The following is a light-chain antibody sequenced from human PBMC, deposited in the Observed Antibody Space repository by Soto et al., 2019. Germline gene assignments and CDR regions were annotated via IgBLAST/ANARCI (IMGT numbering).Light chain of an antibody. CDR1: SGHSSYI. Sequence: QSVLTQSSSASSSLGASVKLTCTLSSGHSSYIIAWYQQQPGKAPRYLMKLEGSGSYNKGSGVPDRFSGSSAGADRYLTISTLQFEDEADYYCETWDSNTHTVFGGGTKLTVL. CDR2: LEGSGSY. V-gene: IGLV4-60*02. CDR3: ETWDSNTHTV. J-gene: IGLJ3*02.